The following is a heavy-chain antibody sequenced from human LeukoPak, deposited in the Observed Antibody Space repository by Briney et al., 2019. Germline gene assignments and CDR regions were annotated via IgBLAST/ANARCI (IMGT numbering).Heavy chain of an antibody. CDR1: GFXFSSYE. J-gene: IGHJ2*01. Sequence: GGSLRLSCAASGFXFSSYEINWVRQAPGKGLEWVSYISSSGSTIYYADSVKGRFTISRDNAKNSLFLQMNSLRAEDTAVYYCARDSSSYWFFDLWGRGTLVTVSS. V-gene: IGHV3-48*03. CDR2: ISSSGSTI. CDR3: ARDSSSYWFFDL.